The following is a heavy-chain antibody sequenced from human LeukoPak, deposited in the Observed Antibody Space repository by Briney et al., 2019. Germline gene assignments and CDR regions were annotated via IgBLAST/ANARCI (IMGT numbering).Heavy chain of an antibody. V-gene: IGHV1-8*01. D-gene: IGHD5-18*01. Sequence: ASVKVSCKASGYTFTSYDINWVRQATGQGLEWMGWMNPNSGNTGYAQKFQGRVTMTRNTSISTAYMELSSLRSDDTAVYYCARGGVVSRGYSYGYHDYWGQGTLVTVSS. CDR3: ARGGVVSRGYSYGYHDY. CDR2: MNPNSGNT. J-gene: IGHJ4*02. CDR1: GYTFTSYD.